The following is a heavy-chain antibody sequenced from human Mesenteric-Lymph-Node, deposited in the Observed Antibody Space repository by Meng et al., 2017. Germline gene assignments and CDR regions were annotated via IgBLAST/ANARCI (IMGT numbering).Heavy chain of an antibody. CDR3: AREHSGYDDY. D-gene: IGHD5-12*01. V-gene: IGHV3-33*01. CDR2: IWYDGSNK. CDR1: GFTFSSYG. Sequence: GESLKISCAASGFTFSSYGMHWVRQAPGKGLEWVAVIWYDGSNKYYADSVKGRFTISRDNSKNTLYLQMNSLRAEDTAVYYCAREHSGYDDYWGQGTLVTVSS. J-gene: IGHJ4*02.